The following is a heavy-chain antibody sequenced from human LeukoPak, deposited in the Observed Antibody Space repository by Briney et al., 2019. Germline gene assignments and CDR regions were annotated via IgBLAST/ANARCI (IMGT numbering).Heavy chain of an antibody. CDR1: GYSFTSYW. CDR2: IYLGDSDT. Sequence: GESLKISFRGSGYSFTSYWIGWVRQMPGKGVVLIGIIYLGDSDTSYSPSFQGQAPISADKSISTAYLQWSSLKASDTAMYYCARVSSGYELYYYYGMDVWGQGTTVTVSS. D-gene: IGHD5-12*01. CDR3: ARVSSGYELYYYYGMDV. J-gene: IGHJ6*02. V-gene: IGHV5-51*01.